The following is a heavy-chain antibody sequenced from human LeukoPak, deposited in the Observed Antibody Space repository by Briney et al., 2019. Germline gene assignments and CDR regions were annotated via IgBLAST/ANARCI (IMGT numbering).Heavy chain of an antibody. CDR3: ARDFGGSGSYYPNAFDI. J-gene: IGHJ3*02. CDR1: GGTFSSYA. Sequence: ASVKVSCKASGGTFSSYAISWVRQAPGQGLEWMGGIIPIFGTANYAQKFRGRVTITADKSTRTAYMELSSLGSEDTAVYYCARDFGGSGSYYPNAFDIWGQGTMVTVSS. CDR2: IIPIFGTA. V-gene: IGHV1-69*06. D-gene: IGHD3-10*01.